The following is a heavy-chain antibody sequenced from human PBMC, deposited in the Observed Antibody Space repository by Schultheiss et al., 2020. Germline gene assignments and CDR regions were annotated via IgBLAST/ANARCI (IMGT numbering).Heavy chain of an antibody. D-gene: IGHD6-13*01. V-gene: IGHV2-70*12. CDR3: AHSGSGSSWEEDYFDY. CDR2: IDWDDDK. Sequence: SSPTLVKPTQTLTLTCTLFGSSLNTTGLCVSWIRQPPGKALEWLARIDWDDDKYYSTSLKTRLTISKDTSKNQVVLTMTNMDPVDTATYYCAHSGSGSSWEEDYFDYWGQGTLVTVSS. J-gene: IGHJ4*02. CDR1: GSSLNTTGLC.